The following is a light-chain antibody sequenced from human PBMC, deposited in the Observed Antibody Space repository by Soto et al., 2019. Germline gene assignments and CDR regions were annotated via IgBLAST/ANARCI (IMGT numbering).Light chain of an antibody. V-gene: IGLV2-8*01. CDR3: SSYAGSNNLV. CDR1: SSDVGGYDY. CDR2: EVS. Sequence: SVLTQPPSASGSPGQSVTISCTGTSSDVGGYDYVSWYQQHPGKAPKLMFYEVSTRPSGVPDRFSGSKSGNTASLTVSGLQAEDEADYYCSSYAGSNNLVFGGGTKLTVL. J-gene: IGLJ2*01.